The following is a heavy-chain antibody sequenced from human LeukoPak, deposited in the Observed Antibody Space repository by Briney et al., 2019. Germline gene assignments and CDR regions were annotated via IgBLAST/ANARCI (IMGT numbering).Heavy chain of an antibody. CDR1: GFIFGNYW. J-gene: IGHJ4*02. V-gene: IGHV4-59*12. CDR3: ARDRGDGYNSGYFEY. CDR2: IYYSGST. Sequence: GSLRLSCTASGFIFGNYWMTWVRQPPGKGLEWIGYIYYSGSTNYNLSLKSRVTISVDTSKNQFSLKLSSVTAADTAVYYCARDRGDGYNSGYFEYWGQGILVTVSS. D-gene: IGHD5-24*01.